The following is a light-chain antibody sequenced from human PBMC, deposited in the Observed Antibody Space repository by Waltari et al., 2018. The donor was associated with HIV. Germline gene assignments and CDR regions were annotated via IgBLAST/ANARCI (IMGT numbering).Light chain of an antibody. J-gene: IGKJ2*01. V-gene: IGKV3-11*01. Sequence: VLTNSPATLPVSPGERSTLSCRASESISTFLSWYQQKPGQAPKVLISDASNRATGVPARFSGSGSGTDFTLTITSLEPEDVAVYYCQQRSNWPHTFGQGTKLEI. CDR2: DAS. CDR3: QQRSNWPHT. CDR1: ESISTF.